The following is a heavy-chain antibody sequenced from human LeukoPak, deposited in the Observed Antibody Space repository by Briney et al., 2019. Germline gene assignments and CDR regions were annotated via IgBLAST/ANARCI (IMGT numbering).Heavy chain of an antibody. Sequence: ASVKVSCKASEYIFTGYYMHWVRQAPGQGLEWMGRINPNNGATNYAQKFQGRVTITADESTSTAYMELSSLRSEDTAVYYCATRYCSSTSCYPKYYYYYGMDVWGQGTTVTVSS. D-gene: IGHD2-2*01. J-gene: IGHJ6*02. V-gene: IGHV1-2*06. CDR2: INPNNGAT. CDR3: ATRYCSSTSCYPKYYYYYGMDV. CDR1: EYIFTGYY.